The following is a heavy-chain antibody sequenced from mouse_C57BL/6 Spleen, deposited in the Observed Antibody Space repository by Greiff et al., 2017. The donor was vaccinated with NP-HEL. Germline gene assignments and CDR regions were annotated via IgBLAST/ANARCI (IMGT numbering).Heavy chain of an antibody. D-gene: IGHD1-1*02. CDR1: GYTFTSYW. Sequence: VQLQQSGAELVMPGASVKLSCKASGYTFTSYWMHWVKQRPGQGLEWIGEIDPSDSYTNYNQKFKGKSTLTVDKSSSTAYMQLSSLTSADSAVYCCARSRWGFAYWGQGTLVTVSA. V-gene: IGHV1-69*01. CDR2: IDPSDSYT. J-gene: IGHJ3*01. CDR3: ARSRWGFAY.